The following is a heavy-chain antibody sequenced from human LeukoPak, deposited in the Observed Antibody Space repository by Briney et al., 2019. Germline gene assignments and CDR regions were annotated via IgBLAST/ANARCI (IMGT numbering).Heavy chain of an antibody. D-gene: IGHD2-2*01. V-gene: IGHV4-4*02. Sequence: SETLSLTCAVSGGSISSSNWWSWVRQPPGKGLEWIGEIYHSGSTNYNPSLKGRVTISVDKSKNQFSLKLSSVTAADTAVYYCARGSLGYCSSTSCYGGFDYWGQGTLVTVSS. CDR1: GGSISSSNW. CDR2: IYHSGST. J-gene: IGHJ4*02. CDR3: ARGSLGYCSSTSCYGGFDY.